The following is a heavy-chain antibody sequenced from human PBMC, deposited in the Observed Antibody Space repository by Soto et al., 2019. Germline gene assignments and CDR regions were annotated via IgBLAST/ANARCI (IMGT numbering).Heavy chain of an antibody. CDR3: ARRPQNYGVDV. CDR2: IFHTGST. J-gene: IGHJ6*02. CDR1: GGSISSNNIY. Sequence: SETLSLTCTVSGGSISSNNIYWDWIRQPPGKGLKWIGNIFHTGSTNYSPSLKTRVTISVDTSKNLFSLRLSSVTAAETAVYYCARRPQNYGVDVWGQGTTVTAP. V-gene: IGHV4-39*01.